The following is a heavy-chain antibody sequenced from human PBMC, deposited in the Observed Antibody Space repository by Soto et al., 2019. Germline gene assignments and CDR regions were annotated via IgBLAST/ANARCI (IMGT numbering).Heavy chain of an antibody. CDR1: GDTFGSYA. D-gene: IGHD3-10*01. J-gene: IGHJ6*02. CDR3: ARNLRYFGSGSFFRGMDV. CDR2: IVPFIHTS. Sequence: QEVLVQSGAEVKKPGSSVKVSCKNSGDTFGSYAISWVRQAPGQGLEWMGGIVPFIHTSNYAQKFQGRVTITADESTTTVHLDVSSLTSEDTAVYYCARNLRYFGSGSFFRGMDVWGQGTTVTVSS. V-gene: IGHV1-69*01.